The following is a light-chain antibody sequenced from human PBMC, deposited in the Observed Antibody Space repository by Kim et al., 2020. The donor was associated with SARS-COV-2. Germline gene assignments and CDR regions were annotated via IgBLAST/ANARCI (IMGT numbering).Light chain of an antibody. Sequence: GQSITISCTETSSDVGGYDSVSWYQQHPGKAPKLMIYDVSNRPSGVSNRFSGSKSGNTASLSISGLQSEDEADYYCSSYTSSSTLVFGGGTKLTVL. J-gene: IGLJ3*02. CDR2: DVS. CDR3: SSYTSSSTLV. V-gene: IGLV2-14*03. CDR1: SSDVGGYDS.